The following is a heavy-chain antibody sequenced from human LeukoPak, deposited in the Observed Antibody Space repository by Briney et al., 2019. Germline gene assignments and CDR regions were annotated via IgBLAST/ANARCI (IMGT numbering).Heavy chain of an antibody. Sequence: GGSLRLSCAASGFTFSRYTMNWVRQAPGKGLEWVSSISSSSNIYYSDSLKGRFTISRDNAKNSLYLQMNSLRVEDTAVYYCARCTTGRTFGSLREIKRSREIDYWGQGTLVTVSS. J-gene: IGHJ4*02. CDR3: ARCTTGRTFGSLREIKRSREIDY. CDR2: ISSSSNI. D-gene: IGHD1-1*01. CDR1: GFTFSRYT. V-gene: IGHV3-21*01.